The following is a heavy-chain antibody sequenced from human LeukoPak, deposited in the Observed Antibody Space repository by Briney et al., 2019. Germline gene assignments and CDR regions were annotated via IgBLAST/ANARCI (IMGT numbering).Heavy chain of an antibody. CDR1: GCSISSGGYS. V-gene: IGHV4-30-2*01. Sequence: PSETLSLTCAVSGCSISSGGYSWSWLRQPPGKGLEWIGYIYHSGSTYYNPSLKSRVTISVDRSKNQFSLKLSSVTAADTAVYYCERQTSFDIWGQGTMVIVSS. CDR2: IYHSGST. CDR3: ERQTSFDI. J-gene: IGHJ3*02.